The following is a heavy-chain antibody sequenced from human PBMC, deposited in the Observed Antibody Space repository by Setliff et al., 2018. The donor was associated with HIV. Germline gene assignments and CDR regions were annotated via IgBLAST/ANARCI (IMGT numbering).Heavy chain of an antibody. V-gene: IGHV1-46*01. CDR1: GYTFTSYY. J-gene: IGHJ6*02. Sequence: ASVKVSCKASGYTFTSYYMHWVRQAPGQGLEWMGIILPSTGSTNYAQNFQGRVTMTTDTSTTTAFMELRSLKADDTGIYYCSRSGVPPYYYYGMDVWGQGTTVTVSS. D-gene: IGHD3-10*01. CDR3: SRSGVPPYYYYGMDV. CDR2: ILPSTGST.